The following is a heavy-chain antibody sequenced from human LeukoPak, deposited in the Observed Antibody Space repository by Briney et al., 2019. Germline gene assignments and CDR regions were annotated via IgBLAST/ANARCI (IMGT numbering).Heavy chain of an antibody. CDR1: GGSISSSSYS. CDR3: ARHGAAMAGTGPLFDY. Sequence: PSETLSLTCTVSGGSISSSSYSWGWIRQPPGKGLEWIGTIYDSGSTFYHPSLKSRVSISVDTSKNQLSLKLSSVTAADTAVYYCARHGAAMAGTGPLFDYWGQGTLVTVYS. V-gene: IGHV4-39*01. CDR2: IYDSGST. D-gene: IGHD6-19*01. J-gene: IGHJ4*02.